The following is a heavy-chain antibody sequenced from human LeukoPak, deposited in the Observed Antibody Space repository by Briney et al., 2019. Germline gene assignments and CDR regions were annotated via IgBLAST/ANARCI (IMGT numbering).Heavy chain of an antibody. CDR3: ARGTYCGGDCYFVDY. J-gene: IGHJ4*02. CDR2: IYYSGST. V-gene: IGHV4-59*01. Sequence: SETLSLTCIVSGGSISSYYWSWIRQPPGKGLEWIGYIYYSGSTNYNPSLKSRVTISVDTSKNQFSLKLSSVTAADTAVYYCARGTYCGGDCYFVDYWGQGTLVTVSS. D-gene: IGHD2-21*01. CDR1: GGSISSYY.